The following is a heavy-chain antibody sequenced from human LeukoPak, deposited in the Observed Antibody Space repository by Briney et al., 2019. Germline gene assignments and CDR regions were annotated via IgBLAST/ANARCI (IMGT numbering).Heavy chain of an antibody. Sequence: GGSLRLSCAASGFTFSSYAISWVRQAPGKGLEWVSVIYSGGSTYYADSVKGRFTISRDYSKNTLYLQMNSLRAEDTAVYYCAREEGLVLDYWGQGTLVTVSS. CDR1: GFTFSSYA. CDR3: AREEGLVLDY. D-gene: IGHD2-8*02. V-gene: IGHV3-66*02. J-gene: IGHJ4*02. CDR2: IYSGGST.